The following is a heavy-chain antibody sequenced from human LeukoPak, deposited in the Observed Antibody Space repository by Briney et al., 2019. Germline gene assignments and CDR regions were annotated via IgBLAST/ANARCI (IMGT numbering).Heavy chain of an antibody. Sequence: GGSLRLSCEASGFTFSSYAMSWVRQAPGKGLEWVSAIRGSGGSTYYAGSVKGRFTISRDNSKNTLYLQMNSLRAEDTAVYYCAKESGYCSGGSCYFYYGMDVWGQGTTVTVSS. V-gene: IGHV3-23*01. D-gene: IGHD2-15*01. CDR2: IRGSGGST. CDR1: GFTFSSYA. CDR3: AKESGYCSGGSCYFYYGMDV. J-gene: IGHJ6*02.